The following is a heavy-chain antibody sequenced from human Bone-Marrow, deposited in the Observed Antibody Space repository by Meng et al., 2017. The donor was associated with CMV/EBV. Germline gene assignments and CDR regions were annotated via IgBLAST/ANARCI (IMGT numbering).Heavy chain of an antibody. V-gene: IGHV4-39*01. J-gene: IGHJ4*02. Sequence: GGSISSSSYSWGLIRQPPGKGLEWIGSIYYSGSTYYNPSLKSRVTISVDTSKNQFSLKLSSVTAADTAVYYCATRDRFWVWGSRRDYWGQGTLVTVSS. CDR1: GGSISSSSYS. CDR2: IYYSGST. D-gene: IGHD3-16*01. CDR3: ATRDRFWVWGSRRDY.